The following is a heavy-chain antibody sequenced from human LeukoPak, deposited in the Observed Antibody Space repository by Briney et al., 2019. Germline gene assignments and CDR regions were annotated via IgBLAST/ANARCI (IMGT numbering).Heavy chain of an antibody. J-gene: IGHJ5*02. Sequence: SETLSLTCTVSGGSIGSYYWSWIRQPAGKGLEWIGRIYTSGSTNYNPSLKSRVTMSVDTSKNQFSLKLSSVTAADTAVYYCARDYGGIAVAGTNWFDPWGQGTLVTVSS. CDR3: ARDYGGIAVAGTNWFDP. CDR2: IYTSGST. V-gene: IGHV4-4*07. CDR1: GGSIGSYY. D-gene: IGHD6-19*01.